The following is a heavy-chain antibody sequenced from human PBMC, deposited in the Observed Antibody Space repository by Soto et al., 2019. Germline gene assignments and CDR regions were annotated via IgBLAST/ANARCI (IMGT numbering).Heavy chain of an antibody. CDR2: INPNSGRA. V-gene: IGHV1-2*02. D-gene: IGHD3-10*01. Sequence: GASVKVSCKASGYTFTGYYMHWVRQAPGQGLEWMGRINPNSGRANYAQKFQGRVTITADKSTSTAYMELSSLRSEDTAVYYCARDQSYGSGSYYFNWFDPWGQGTLVTVSS. CDR1: GYTFTGYY. J-gene: IGHJ5*02. CDR3: ARDQSYGSGSYYFNWFDP.